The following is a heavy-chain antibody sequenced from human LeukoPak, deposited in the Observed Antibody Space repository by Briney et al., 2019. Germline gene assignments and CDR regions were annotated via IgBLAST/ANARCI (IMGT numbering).Heavy chain of an antibody. CDR3: ANGRAVVVTAILWDAFDI. CDR2: ISYDGSNK. V-gene: IGHV3-30*18. J-gene: IGHJ3*02. D-gene: IGHD2-21*02. CDR1: GFTFSSYG. Sequence: PGRSLRLSCAASGFTFSSYGMHWVRQAPGKGLEWVAVISYDGSNKYYADFVKGRFTISRDNSKNTLYLQMNSLRAEDTAVYYCANGRAVVVTAILWDAFDIWGQGTMVTVSS.